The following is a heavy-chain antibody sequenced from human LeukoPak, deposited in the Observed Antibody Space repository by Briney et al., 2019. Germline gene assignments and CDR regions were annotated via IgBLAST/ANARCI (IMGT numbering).Heavy chain of an antibody. V-gene: IGHV3-48*03. J-gene: IGHJ6*03. Sequence: PSGGSLRLSCAASGFTSSSYEMNWVRQAPGKGLEWVSYISSSGSTIYYADSVKGRFTISRDNAKNSLYLQMNSLRAEDTAVYYCARVVPSDGTAMATGHYYYYMDVWGKGTTVTVSS. CDR3: ARVVPSDGTAMATGHYYYYMDV. D-gene: IGHD5-18*01. CDR1: GFTSSSYE. CDR2: ISSSGSTI.